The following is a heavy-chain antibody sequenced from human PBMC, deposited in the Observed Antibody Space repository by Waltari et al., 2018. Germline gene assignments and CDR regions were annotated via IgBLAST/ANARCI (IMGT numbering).Heavy chain of an antibody. V-gene: IGHV4-39*07. CDR1: GGSISSSSYY. J-gene: IGHJ3*02. CDR3: ARGPAAGGAFDI. CDR2: IYYSGST. Sequence: QLQLQESGPGLVKPSETLSLTCTVSGGSISSSSYYWGWIRQPPGKGLEWIGSIYYSGSTYYNPSLKSRGTISVDTSKNQFSLKLSSVTAADTAVYYCARGPAAGGAFDIWGQGTMVTVSS. D-gene: IGHD3-10*01.